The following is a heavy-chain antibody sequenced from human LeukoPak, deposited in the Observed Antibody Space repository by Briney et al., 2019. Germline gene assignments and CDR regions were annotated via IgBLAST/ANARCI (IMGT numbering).Heavy chain of an antibody. Sequence: GGSLRLSCAASGFTFSSYWMSWVRQAPGKGLEWVANIKQDGSEKYYVDSVKGRFTISRDNAKNSLCLQMNSLRAEDTAVYYCARRMRVDSSGRNTFDYWGQGTLVTVSS. CDR1: GFTFSSYW. CDR2: IKQDGSEK. CDR3: ARRMRVDSSGRNTFDY. J-gene: IGHJ4*02. V-gene: IGHV3-7*01. D-gene: IGHD3-22*01.